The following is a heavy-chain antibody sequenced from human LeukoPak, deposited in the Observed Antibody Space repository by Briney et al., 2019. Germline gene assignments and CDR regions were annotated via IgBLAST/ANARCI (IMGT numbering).Heavy chain of an antibody. CDR1: GGSFSGHY. Sequence: SETLSLTCAVYGGSFSGHYWSWIRQPPGKGLEWIGEINHSGSTNYNPSLKSRVTISVDTSKNQFTLKLSSVTAADTAVYYCARPQSWYARAFDIWGQGTMVTVSS. D-gene: IGHD2-8*01. CDR2: INHSGST. V-gene: IGHV4-34*01. J-gene: IGHJ3*02. CDR3: ARPQSWYARAFDI.